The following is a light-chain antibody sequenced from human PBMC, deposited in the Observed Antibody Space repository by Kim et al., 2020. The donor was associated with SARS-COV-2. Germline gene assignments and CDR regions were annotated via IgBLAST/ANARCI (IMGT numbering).Light chain of an antibody. Sequence: SVTISCTGTSSDVDGYNYVSWYQQHPGKAPKLMIYDVSKRPSGVPDRFSGSKSGNTASLTISGLQAEDEADYYCCSYAGSYTFVVFGGGTQLTVL. CDR1: SSDVDGYNY. CDR3: CSYAGSYTFVV. V-gene: IGLV2-11*01. CDR2: DVS. J-gene: IGLJ2*01.